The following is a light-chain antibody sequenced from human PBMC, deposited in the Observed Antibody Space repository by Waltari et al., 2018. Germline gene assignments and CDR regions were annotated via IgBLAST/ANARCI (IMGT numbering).Light chain of an antibody. CDR1: QNINTW. Sequence: DIQMTQSPSTLSATVGDRVTITCRASQNINTWLAWHQQKPGRAPKLLIYKASSLESGVPSRFSGNGSGTEFTLTISSLQPDDFATYYCLQYNGAPRTFGQGTKVEVK. CDR3: LQYNGAPRT. CDR2: KAS. V-gene: IGKV1-5*03. J-gene: IGKJ1*01.